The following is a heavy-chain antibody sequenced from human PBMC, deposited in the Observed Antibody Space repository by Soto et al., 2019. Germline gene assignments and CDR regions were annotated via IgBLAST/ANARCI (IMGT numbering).Heavy chain of an antibody. D-gene: IGHD2-21*01. V-gene: IGHV4-30-4*01. J-gene: IGHJ4*02. CDR2: VQYSGAT. CDR1: GGSIINEDYY. CDR3: ARATAYCGRTSCYPFDY. Sequence: SETLSLTCTVSGGSIINEDYYWTWIRQPPGKGLEWLGRVQYSGATYYNPPLRSRLTMSMDWSRNQFSLRLTSVTAADTAMYYCARATAYCGRTSCYPFDYWGQGTLVTVSS.